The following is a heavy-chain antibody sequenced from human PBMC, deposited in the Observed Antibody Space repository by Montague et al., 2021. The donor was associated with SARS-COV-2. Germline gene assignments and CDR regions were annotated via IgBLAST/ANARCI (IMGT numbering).Heavy chain of an antibody. D-gene: IGHD6-25*01. CDR2: INHSGST. CDR1: GGSFSNYS. CDR3: ASGDDDSSGYLDV. V-gene: IGHV4-34*01. J-gene: IGHJ6*02. Sequence: SETLSLTCAVFGGSFSNYSWSWIRQPPGKGLEWIGEINHSGSTYYNPSLKSRVTISVDTSKNQFSLKLNSLTAADAAVYYCASGDDDSSGYLDVWGQGTTVTVSS.